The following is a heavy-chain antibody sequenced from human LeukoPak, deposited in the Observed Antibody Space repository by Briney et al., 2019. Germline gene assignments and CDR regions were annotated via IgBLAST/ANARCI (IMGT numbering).Heavy chain of an antibody. J-gene: IGHJ6*02. D-gene: IGHD2-8*01. Sequence: AQTLSLTCTVSGGSISSGDYYWGWLRQHPGKGLEWIEYIYYSWSTYYNPSLQSRVTISVDTSKNQFFLKLSSVTAADTAVYYCARAGNGGDYNYGMDVWGQGTTVTVSS. CDR1: GGSISSGDYY. CDR3: ARAGNGGDYNYGMDV. V-gene: IGHV4-31*03. CDR2: IYYSWST.